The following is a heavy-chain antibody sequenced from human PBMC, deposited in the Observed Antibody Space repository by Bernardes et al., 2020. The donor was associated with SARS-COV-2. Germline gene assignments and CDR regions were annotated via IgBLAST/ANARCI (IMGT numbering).Heavy chain of an antibody. D-gene: IGHD1-26*01. V-gene: IGHV1-8*02. CDR1: GITFTSSA. Sequence: ASVKVSCEASGITFTSSAVQWVRQARGQRLEWMGWMNPNSGNTGYAQKFQGRLTMTRDTSISTAYMELTSLTSDDTAIYFCAIMMVGPTNYYYFYGMDVWGQGTTVTVSS. CDR2: MNPNSGNT. CDR3: AIMMVGPTNYYYFYGMDV. J-gene: IGHJ6*02.